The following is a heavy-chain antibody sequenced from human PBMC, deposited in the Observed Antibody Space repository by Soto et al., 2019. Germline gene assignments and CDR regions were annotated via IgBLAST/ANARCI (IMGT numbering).Heavy chain of an antibody. CDR2: IKQDGGEK. CDR1: GFTFSSYW. CDR3: ARGDPYCGGGTCHPHWFDP. J-gene: IGHJ5*02. V-gene: IGHV3-7*01. Sequence: EVQLVESGGGLVQPGGSLRLSCAASGFTFSSYWMSWVRQAPGKGLEWVANIKQDGGEKYYADSVKGRFTISRDNAEKSLYLQMNSLRAEDTAVYYCARGDPYCGGGTCHPHWFDPWGQGTLVTVSS. D-gene: IGHD2-15*01.